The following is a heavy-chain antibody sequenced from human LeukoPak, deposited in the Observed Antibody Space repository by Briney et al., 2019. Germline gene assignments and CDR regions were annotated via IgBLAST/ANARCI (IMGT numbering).Heavy chain of an antibody. J-gene: IGHJ4*02. Sequence: HPGGSLRLSCAASGFTVSSNYMSWVRQAPGKGLEWVSVIYSGGSTYYADSVKGRFTISRDNSKNTLYLQMNSLRAEDTAVYYCAKDYCSSTSCYSPSDYWGQGTLVTVSS. CDR3: AKDYCSSTSCYSPSDY. CDR1: GFTVSSNY. CDR2: IYSGGST. D-gene: IGHD2-2*02. V-gene: IGHV3-53*01.